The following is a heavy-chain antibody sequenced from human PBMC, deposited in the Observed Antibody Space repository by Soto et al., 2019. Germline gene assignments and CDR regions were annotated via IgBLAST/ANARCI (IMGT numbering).Heavy chain of an antibody. Sequence: SETLSLTCAVYGGSFSGYYWSWIRQPPGKGLEWIGEINHSGSTNYNPSLKSRVTISVDTSKNQFSLKLSSVTAADTAVYYCARGRFGAAAGKPNRKYYYYGMDVWGQGTTVTVSS. CDR1: GGSFSGYY. J-gene: IGHJ6*02. CDR2: INHSGST. CDR3: ARGRFGAAAGKPNRKYYYYGMDV. V-gene: IGHV4-34*01. D-gene: IGHD6-13*01.